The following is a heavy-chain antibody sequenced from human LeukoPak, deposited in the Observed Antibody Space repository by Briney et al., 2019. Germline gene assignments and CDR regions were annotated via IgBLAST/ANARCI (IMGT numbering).Heavy chain of an antibody. CDR3: ARVRIAARPLATDY. Sequence: GSLRLSCAASGFSFSSNWMSWVRQAPGKGLEWVANIKQDGSEKYYVDSVKGRFTISRDNAKNSLYLQMNSLRAEDTAVYYCARVRIAARPLATDYWGQGTLVTVSS. CDR1: GFSFSSNW. J-gene: IGHJ4*02. V-gene: IGHV3-7*04. CDR2: IKQDGSEK. D-gene: IGHD6-6*01.